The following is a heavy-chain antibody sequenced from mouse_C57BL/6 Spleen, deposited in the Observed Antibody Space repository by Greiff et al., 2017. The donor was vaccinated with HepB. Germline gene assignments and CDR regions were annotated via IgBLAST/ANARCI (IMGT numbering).Heavy chain of an antibody. CDR3: TTNYNGSRGFAY. Sequence: EVKLKQSGAELVRPGASVKLSCTASGFNITDDYMHWVKQRPEQGLEWIGWIDPENGDTEYASKFQGKATITEDTSSNTAYLQLRSLTAEDTAVDYCTTNYNGSRGFAYWGQGTLVTVSA. V-gene: IGHV14-4*01. CDR2: IDPENGDT. CDR1: GFNITDDY. J-gene: IGHJ3*01. D-gene: IGHD1-1*01.